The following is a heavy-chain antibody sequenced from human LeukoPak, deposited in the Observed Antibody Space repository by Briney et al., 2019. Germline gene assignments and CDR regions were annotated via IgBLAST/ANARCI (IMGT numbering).Heavy chain of an antibody. V-gene: IGHV3-33*01. CDR1: GFTFSSYG. CDR3: ARGDGYNDAEYLQH. J-gene: IGHJ1*01. D-gene: IGHD5-24*01. CDR2: IWYDGSNK. Sequence: GGSLRLSLAASGFTFSSYGRTWVRKAPGKGREGLQVIWYDGSNKYYGDSVKGRFTISRDNSKKTLYLQMNSLRVEDTAVYYCARGDGYNDAEYLQHWGQGTLVTVS.